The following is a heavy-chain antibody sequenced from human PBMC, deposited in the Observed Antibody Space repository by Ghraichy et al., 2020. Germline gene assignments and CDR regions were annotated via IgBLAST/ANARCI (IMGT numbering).Heavy chain of an antibody. CDR3: ARSLLLDYDKSWPHFDN. CDR2: IDWDDDK. Sequence: SGPTLVKPTQTLTLTCTFSGFSLSTSGMRVSWIRQTPGKALEWLARIDWDDDKIYSASLKTRLTLSKDTSKNQVVLTMTNMDPVDTATYYCARSLLLDYDKSWPHFDNWGQGTLVTVSS. D-gene: IGHD3-10*01. CDR1: GFSLSTSGMR. V-gene: IGHV2-70*04. J-gene: IGHJ4*02.